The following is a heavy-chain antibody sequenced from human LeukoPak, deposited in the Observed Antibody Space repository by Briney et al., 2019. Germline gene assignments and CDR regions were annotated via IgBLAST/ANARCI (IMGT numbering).Heavy chain of an antibody. J-gene: IGHJ4*02. V-gene: IGHV4-59*01. CDR2: IYYSGST. D-gene: IGHD3-22*01. CDR1: GRSISSYY. CDR3: ARDPYYFYSSPRAQFIFDY. Sequence: PSDTLSLPCTVSGRSISSYYWSWLRQPPGKGLEWIGYIYYSGSTNYVPSLKSRVTISVDTSKNQFSLKLSSVTAADTAVSYCARDPYYFYSSPRAQFIFDYWGQGTLVTVSS.